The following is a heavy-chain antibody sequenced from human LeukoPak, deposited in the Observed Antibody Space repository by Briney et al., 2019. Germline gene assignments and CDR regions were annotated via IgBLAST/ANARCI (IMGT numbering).Heavy chain of an antibody. CDR2: IYTSGST. CDR1: GGSISSGSYY. J-gene: IGHJ2*01. D-gene: IGHD2-2*01. CDR3: ARVSSIVVVPAAIDL. Sequence: SETLSLTYTVSGGSISSGSYYWSWIRQPAGKGLEWIGRIYTSGSTNYNPSLKSRVTISVDTSKNQFSLKLSSVTAADTAVYYCARVSSIVVVPAAIDLWGRGTLVTVSS. V-gene: IGHV4-61*02.